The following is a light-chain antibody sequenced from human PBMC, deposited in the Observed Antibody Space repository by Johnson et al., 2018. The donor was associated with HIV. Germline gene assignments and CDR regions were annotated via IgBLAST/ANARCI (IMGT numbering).Light chain of an antibody. CDR2: DNN. CDR1: SSNIGNNY. V-gene: IGLV1-51*01. CDR3: GTWDSSLSAGGYV. J-gene: IGLJ1*01. Sequence: QSVLTQPPSVSAAPGQKVTISCSGSSSNIGNNYVSWYQQLPGTAPKLLIYDNNKRPSGITDRFSGSKCGTSATLGITGLQTGDEADYYCGTWDSSLSAGGYVFGTGTKVTVL.